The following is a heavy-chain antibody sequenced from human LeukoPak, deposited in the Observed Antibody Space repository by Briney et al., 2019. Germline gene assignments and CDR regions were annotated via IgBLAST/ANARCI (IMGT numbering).Heavy chain of an antibody. Sequence: PGGSLRLSCTASGFTVSSNYMSWVRQAPEKGPEWVSVIYSGGSTYYADSVKGRFTISRDNSKNTLYLQMNSLRAEDTAVYYCAHSRELLLDAFDIWGQGTMVTVSS. D-gene: IGHD1-26*01. J-gene: IGHJ3*02. CDR2: IYSGGST. V-gene: IGHV3-66*01. CDR1: GFTVSSNY. CDR3: AHSRELLLDAFDI.